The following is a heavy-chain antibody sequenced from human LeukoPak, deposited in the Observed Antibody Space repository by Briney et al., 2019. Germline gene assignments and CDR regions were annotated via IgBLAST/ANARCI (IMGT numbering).Heavy chain of an antibody. CDR1: GFSFSTYW. J-gene: IGHJ5*02. D-gene: IGHD6-19*01. CDR3: ARGSGPEQWLEYNWFDP. CDR2: IDQGGSVR. V-gene: IGHV3-7*04. Sequence: GGSLRLSCAAPGFSFSTYWISWVRQTPEKGLEFVANIDQGGSVRNYMDSLKGRCTISRDNAKKSLYLEINSLRADDTAVYYCARGSGPEQWLEYNWFDPWGQGTLVTVSS.